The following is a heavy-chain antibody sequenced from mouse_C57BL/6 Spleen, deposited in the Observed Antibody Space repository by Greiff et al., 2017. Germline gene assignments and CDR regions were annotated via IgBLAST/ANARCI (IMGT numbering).Heavy chain of an antibody. J-gene: IGHJ4*01. CDR3: ARKKGNFYYAMDY. CDR1: GYTFTDYY. CDR2: INPNNGGT. Sequence: EVQLQQSGPELVKPGASVKISCKASGYTFTDYYMNWVKQSHGKSLEWIGDINPNNGGTSYNQKFKGKATLTVDKSSSTAYMELRSLTSEDSAVYYCARKKGNFYYAMDYWGQGTSVTVSS. V-gene: IGHV1-26*01.